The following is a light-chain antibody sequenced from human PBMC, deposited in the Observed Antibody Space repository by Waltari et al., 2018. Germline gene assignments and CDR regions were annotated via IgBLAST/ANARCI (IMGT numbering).Light chain of an antibody. Sequence: EIVLTQSPGTLSLSPGEGATLPCRTSQTIWTTYLAWYQQKPGQAPTLLIYGTFTRATGIPDRFTGSGSGTDFSLTISSLEPEDFATYYCQQYDISPLTFGGGTKVEIK. CDR3: QQYDISPLT. CDR2: GTF. V-gene: IGKV3-20*01. CDR1: QTIWTTY. J-gene: IGKJ4*01.